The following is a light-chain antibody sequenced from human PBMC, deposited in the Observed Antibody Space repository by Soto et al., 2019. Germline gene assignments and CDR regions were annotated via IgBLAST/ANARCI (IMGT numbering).Light chain of an antibody. V-gene: IGLV2-14*01. Sequence: QSALTQPASVSGSPGQSITISCTGTSSDVGGYNYVSWYQQHPGKAPKLMIYEVNNRPSGVSHRFSGSKSGNTAFLTISGLQAEDEADYYCSSYTSSTLGVFGAGTKLPVL. J-gene: IGLJ1*01. CDR2: EVN. CDR3: SSYTSSTLGV. CDR1: SSDVGGYNY.